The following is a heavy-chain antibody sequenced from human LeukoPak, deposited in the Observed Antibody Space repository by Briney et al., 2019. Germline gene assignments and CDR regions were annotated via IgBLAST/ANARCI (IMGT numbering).Heavy chain of an antibody. CDR1: GGSISNYY. CDR3: ARGYRLRGTLDY. D-gene: IGHD5-12*01. V-gene: IGHV4-30-4*01. CDR2: IYYSGST. Sequence: SETLSLTCTVSGGSISNYYWSWIRQPPGKGLEWIGYIYYSGSTYYNPSLKSRVTISVDTSKNQFSLKLSSVTAADTAVYYCARGYRLRGTLDYWGQGTLVTVSS. J-gene: IGHJ4*02.